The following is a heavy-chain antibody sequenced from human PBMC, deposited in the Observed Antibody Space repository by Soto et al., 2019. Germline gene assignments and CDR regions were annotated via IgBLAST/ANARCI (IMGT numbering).Heavy chain of an antibody. V-gene: IGHV1-18*01. D-gene: IGHD1-7*01. J-gene: IGHJ6*02. CDR1: GYTFTSCG. Sequence: QVQLVQSGAEVKKPGASVKVSCKAYGYTFTSCGISWVRLAPGQGLEWMGWISAYNGNTNYAQKLQGRVTMTTDTSTSTAYMELRSLRSDDTAVYYCARVRITGTAQYYYYGMDVWGQGTTVTVSS. CDR2: ISAYNGNT. CDR3: ARVRITGTAQYYYYGMDV.